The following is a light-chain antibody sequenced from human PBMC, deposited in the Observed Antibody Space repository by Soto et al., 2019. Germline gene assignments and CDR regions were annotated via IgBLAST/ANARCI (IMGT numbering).Light chain of an antibody. J-gene: IGKJ5*01. V-gene: IGKV1-17*01. CDR1: QGISND. Sequence: IQMTQSPSSLSASVGDRVTITCRASQGISNDLAWIQQKPGEVPKRLIYAASTLQSGVPSRFSGSGSGTEFTLTINSLQPEDFATYYCLQHNSYPITLGQGTRLEN. CDR3: LQHNSYPIT. CDR2: AAS.